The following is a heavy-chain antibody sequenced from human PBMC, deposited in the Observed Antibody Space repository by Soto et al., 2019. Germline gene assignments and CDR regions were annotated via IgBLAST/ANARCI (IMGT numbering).Heavy chain of an antibody. Sequence: QVQLQESGPGLVKPSQTLSLTCTVSGGSISSGDYYWSWIRQPPGKGLEWIGYIYYSGSTYYNPSLKSRVTISVDTSKNQCSLKLSSVTAADTAVYYCARDLAMVGWRGTYYYGMDVWGQGTTVTVSS. J-gene: IGHJ6*02. CDR2: IYYSGST. D-gene: IGHD5-18*01. CDR1: GGSISSGDYY. CDR3: ARDLAMVGWRGTYYYGMDV. V-gene: IGHV4-30-4*01.